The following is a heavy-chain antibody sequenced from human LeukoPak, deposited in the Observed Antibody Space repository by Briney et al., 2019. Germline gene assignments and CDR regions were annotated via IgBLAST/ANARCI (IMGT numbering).Heavy chain of an antibody. J-gene: IGHJ5*02. CDR1: GFIFSSYA. CDR3: AKGWEFRVVIPAAVS. V-gene: IGHV3-23*01. Sequence: TGGSLRLSCEGSGFIFSSYAMTWVRQAPGKGLQWVSSISGSGESTHYADSMKGRFTISRDNSKNTLSLQMNSLRAEDTAVYFCAKGWEFRVVIPAAVSWGQGTLVTVSS. CDR2: ISGSGEST. D-gene: IGHD3-3*01.